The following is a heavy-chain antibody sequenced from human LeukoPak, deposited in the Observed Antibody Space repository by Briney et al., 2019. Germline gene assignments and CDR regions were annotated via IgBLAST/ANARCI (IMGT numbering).Heavy chain of an antibody. J-gene: IGHJ4*02. CDR3: AKDGVTTPYYFDY. V-gene: IGHV3-23*01. D-gene: IGHD4-17*01. CDR1: GFTFSSYA. Sequence: GGSLRLSCAASGFTFSSYAMSWVRQAPGKGLDWVSSIIDSGDSSAYADSVKGRFIISRDNSNSMLYLQMNSLRAEDTAVYYCAKDGVTTPYYFDYWGQGTLVTVSS. CDR2: IIDSGDSS.